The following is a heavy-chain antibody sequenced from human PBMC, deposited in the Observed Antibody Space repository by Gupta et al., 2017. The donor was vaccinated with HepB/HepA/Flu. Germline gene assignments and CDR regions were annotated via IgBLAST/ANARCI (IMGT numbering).Heavy chain of an antibody. J-gene: IGHJ4*02. CDR1: GITFGSYL. V-gene: IGHV3-7*01. CDR3: ARDRWQWLMDY. Sequence: EVKLVHSGGGLVQPGGSLRLSWAAGGITFGSYLLTWVRQAPGKGLEWLANIKEDGSEKYHVDSVKGRFTISRDNAKNSLYLHMSALRAEDTAVYYCARDRWQWLMDYWGQGTLVTVSS. D-gene: IGHD6-19*01. CDR2: IKEDGSEK.